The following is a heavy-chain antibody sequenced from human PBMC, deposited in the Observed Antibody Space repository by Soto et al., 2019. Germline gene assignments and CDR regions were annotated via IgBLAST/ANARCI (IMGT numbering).Heavy chain of an antibody. CDR1: GFTFSNYG. Sequence: QVQLVESGGGVVQPGRSLRLSCAASGFTFSNYGMYWVRQAPGKGLEWVAVISYHGSDKYYADSVKGRFTISRDNSKNTLYLQMDSLRAEDTDVYYCAKDHLTTTVTTVGYWGQGNLVTVSS. CDR2: ISYHGSDK. V-gene: IGHV3-30*18. J-gene: IGHJ4*02. D-gene: IGHD4-17*01. CDR3: AKDHLTTTVTTVGY.